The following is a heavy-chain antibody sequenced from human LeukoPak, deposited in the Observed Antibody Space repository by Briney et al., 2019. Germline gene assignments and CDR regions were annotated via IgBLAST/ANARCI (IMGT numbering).Heavy chain of an antibody. V-gene: IGHV1-69-2*01. Sequence: ASVKVSCKVSGYTFTDYYMHWVQLAPGKGLEWMGLVDPEDGETIYAEKFQGRVTITADTSTDTAYMELSSLRSEDTAVYYCATDRPSDSSGYNCWGQGTLVTVSS. CDR1: GYTFTDYY. D-gene: IGHD3-22*01. CDR2: VDPEDGET. J-gene: IGHJ4*02. CDR3: ATDRPSDSSGYNC.